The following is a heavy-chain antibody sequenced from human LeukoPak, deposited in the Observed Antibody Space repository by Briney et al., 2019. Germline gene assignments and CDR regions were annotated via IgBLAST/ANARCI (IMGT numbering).Heavy chain of an antibody. V-gene: IGHV3-74*03. D-gene: IGHD2-15*01. CDR1: GFTFSSHW. CDR2: INGDGSNT. J-gene: IGHJ3*02. CDR3: ARSKIWYSTDAFDI. Sequence: GGSLRLSCAASGFTFSSHWMHWVRQAPGKGLVWVSRINGDGSNTTYADSVKGRFTIPRDNAKNTLYLQMNSLRAEDTAVYHCARSKIWYSTDAFDIWGQGTMVTVSS.